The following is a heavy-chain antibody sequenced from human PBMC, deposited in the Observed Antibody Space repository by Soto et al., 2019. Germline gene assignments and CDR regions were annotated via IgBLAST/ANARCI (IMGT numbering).Heavy chain of an antibody. CDR1: GFPFSSYV. V-gene: IGHV3-23*01. J-gene: IGHJ6*02. D-gene: IGHD3-16*01. CDR3: AKDRRGAYYYYGMDV. CDR2: ISGSGGST. Sequence: GGSLRLSCAASGFPFSSYVLSWVRQAPGKGLEWVSTISGSGGSTWYADSVKGRFTISRDNSKNTLYLQMNSLRAEDTAVYYCAKDRRGAYYYYGMDVWGQGTTVTVSS.